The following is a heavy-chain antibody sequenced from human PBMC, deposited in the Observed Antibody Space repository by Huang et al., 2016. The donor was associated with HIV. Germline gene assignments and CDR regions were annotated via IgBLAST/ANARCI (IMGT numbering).Heavy chain of an antibody. V-gene: IGHV3-30-3*01. CDR2: ISYDGSNK. J-gene: IGHJ6*03. Sequence: QVQLVESGGGVVQPGRSLRLSCAASRFTFSNYGMHWVRQAPGKGLEWVAVISYDGSNKYCADSVKGRFTISRDNSKNTLYLQMNSLRAEDTAVYYCARDLWLRDLYYYYYMDVWGKGTTVTVSS. CDR1: RFTFSNYG. D-gene: IGHD5-12*01. CDR3: ARDLWLRDLYYYYYMDV.